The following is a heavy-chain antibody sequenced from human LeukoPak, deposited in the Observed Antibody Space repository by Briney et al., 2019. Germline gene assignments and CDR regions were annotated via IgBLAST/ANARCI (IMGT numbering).Heavy chain of an antibody. CDR2: MNPNSGNT. CDR1: GYTFTSYD. J-gene: IGHJ6*03. Sequence: ASVKVSCKASGYTFTSYDINWVRQATGQGLEWMGWMNPNSGNTDYAQKFQGRVTITRNTSISTAYMELSSLRSEDTAVYYCARRPSGYYNYYYMDVWGKGTTVTVSS. CDR3: ARRPSGYYNYYYMDV. D-gene: IGHD3-3*01. V-gene: IGHV1-8*03.